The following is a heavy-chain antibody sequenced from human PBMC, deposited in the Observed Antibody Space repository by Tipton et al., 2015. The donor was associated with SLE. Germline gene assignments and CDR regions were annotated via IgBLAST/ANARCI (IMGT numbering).Heavy chain of an antibody. CDR3: ARDNGDGYNSMDV. D-gene: IGHD5-24*01. CDR2: IWYDGSNK. CDR1: GFTFSSYG. V-gene: IGHV3-33*01. J-gene: IGHJ6*02. Sequence: SLRLSCAASGFTFSSYGMHWVRQAPGKGLEWVAVIWYDGSNKYYADSVKGRFTISRDNSKNTLYLQMNSLRAEDTAVYYCARDNGDGYNSMDVWGQGTTVTVSS.